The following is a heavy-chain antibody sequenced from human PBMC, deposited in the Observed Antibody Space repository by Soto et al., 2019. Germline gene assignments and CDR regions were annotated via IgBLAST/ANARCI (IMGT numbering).Heavy chain of an antibody. V-gene: IGHV2-5*02. CDR2: IYWDDDK. CDR3: THSAYSSSWHGVSVEY. D-gene: IGHD6-13*01. J-gene: IGHJ4*02. CDR1: GFSLSTSGVG. Sequence: QITLKESGPTLVKPTQTLTLTCTFSGFSLSTSGVGVGWIRQPPGKALEWLALIYWDDDKRYSPSLKSRLTSTKATSKNQLVLTLTNMDPLDTATYNCTHSAYSSSWHGVSVEYRGQGTVVTVSS.